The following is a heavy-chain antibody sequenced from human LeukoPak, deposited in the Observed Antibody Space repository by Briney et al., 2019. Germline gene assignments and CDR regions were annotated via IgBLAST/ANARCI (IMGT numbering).Heavy chain of an antibody. CDR3: ARAGTSSSWYTYDY. V-gene: IGHV3-21*01. J-gene: IGHJ4*02. D-gene: IGHD6-13*01. CDR1: GFTFSSYS. CDR2: ISSSSSYI. Sequence: PGGSLRLSCAASGFTFSSYSMTWVRQAPGKGLEWVSSISSSSSYIYYADSVKGRFRVTRNNAKYSLYLQMNSQKAADTDVDYCARAGTSSSWYTYDYWGQGTLVTVSS.